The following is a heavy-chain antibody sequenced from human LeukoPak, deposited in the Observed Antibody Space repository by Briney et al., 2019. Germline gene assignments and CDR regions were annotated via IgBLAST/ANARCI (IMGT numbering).Heavy chain of an antibody. Sequence: PSETLSLTCTVSGGSISSYYWSWIRQPPGKGLEWIGYVYYSGRTNYNPSLKSRVTISVDTSKNQFSLKLSSVTAADTAVYYCARTFSESYYYYGMDVWGQGTTVSVSS. V-gene: IGHV4-59*01. CDR2: VYYSGRT. CDR1: GGSISSYY. J-gene: IGHJ6*02. CDR3: ARTFSESYYYYGMDV. D-gene: IGHD1-26*01.